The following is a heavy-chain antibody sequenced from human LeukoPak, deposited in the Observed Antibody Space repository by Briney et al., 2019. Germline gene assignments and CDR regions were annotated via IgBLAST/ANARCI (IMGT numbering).Heavy chain of an antibody. CDR3: ARGGYSYGYGFDY. V-gene: IGHV4-39*01. D-gene: IGHD5-18*01. CDR2: IYDSGST. Sequence: PSETLSLTCTVSGGSIRSSYYYWGWIRQPPGKGLEWIGSIYDSGSTYYNPSLKSRVTISVDTSKNQFSLKLSSVTAADTAVYYCARGGYSYGYGFDYWGQGTLVTVSS. J-gene: IGHJ4*02. CDR1: GGSIRSSYYY.